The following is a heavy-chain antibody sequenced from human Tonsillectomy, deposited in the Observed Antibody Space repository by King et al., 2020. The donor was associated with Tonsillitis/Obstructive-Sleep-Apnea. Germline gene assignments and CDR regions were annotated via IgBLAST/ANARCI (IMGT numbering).Heavy chain of an antibody. J-gene: IGHJ6*03. Sequence: VQLVESGGGLVQPGGSLRLSCAASGFTFSSYEMNWVRQAPGKGLEWVSYISSSGSTIYYADSVKGRFTISRDNAKNSLYLQMNSLRAEDTAVYYCARYCSSTSCYYYYYYYMDVWGKGTTVTVSS. D-gene: IGHD2-2*01. CDR2: ISSSGSTI. CDR1: GFTFSSYE. CDR3: ARYCSSTSCYYYYYYYMDV. V-gene: IGHV3-48*03.